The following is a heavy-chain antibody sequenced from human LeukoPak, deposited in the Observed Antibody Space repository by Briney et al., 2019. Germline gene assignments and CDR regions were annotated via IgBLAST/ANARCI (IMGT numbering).Heavy chain of an antibody. D-gene: IGHD1-26*01. CDR2: IGYDGSNK. V-gene: IGHV3-33*01. CDR1: GFSFSTYG. Sequence: PGRSLRLSCAASGFSFSTYGMEWVRQAPGKGLEWVAVIGYDGSNKYYADSVKGRLTISRDNSKNTLYLQMNSLRAEDTAVYYCARGGAYSGSYLDYWGHGTLVTVSS. J-gene: IGHJ4*01. CDR3: ARGGAYSGSYLDY.